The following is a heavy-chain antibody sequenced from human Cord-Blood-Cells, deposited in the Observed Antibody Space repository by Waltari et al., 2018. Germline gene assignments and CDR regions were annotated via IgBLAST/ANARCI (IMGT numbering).Heavy chain of an antibody. CDR1: GYSISSGYY. D-gene: IGHD1-26*01. V-gene: IGHV4-38-2*01. CDR3: ATRPLYSGSYYFDY. Sequence: QVQLQESDPGLVKPSETLSLTCAVSGYSISSGYYWGWIRQPPGQGLEWLGSIYQSWSTYYNPSLMSRVTISVDTSKDQFSLKLSSVTAADTAVYYCATRPLYSGSYYFDYWGQGTLVTVSS. CDR2: IYQSWST. J-gene: IGHJ4*02.